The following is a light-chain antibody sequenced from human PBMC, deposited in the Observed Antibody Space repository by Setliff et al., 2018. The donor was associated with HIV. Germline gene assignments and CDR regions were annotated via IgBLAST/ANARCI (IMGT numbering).Light chain of an antibody. V-gene: IGLV1-51*01. CDR1: TSNIGKNS. J-gene: IGLJ2*01. CDR3: GCWDATLSVVA. Sequence: QSVLTQPPSVSAAPRQKVTISCSGSTSNIGKNSVSWYQQFPGTASKVVIYDNNGRPSGIPDRFSGSKSGTSATLVITGLQTGDEADYFCGCWDATLSVVAFGGGTKVTVL. CDR2: DNN.